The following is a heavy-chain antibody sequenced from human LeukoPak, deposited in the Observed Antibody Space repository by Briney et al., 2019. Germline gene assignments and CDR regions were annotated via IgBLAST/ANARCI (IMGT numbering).Heavy chain of an antibody. D-gene: IGHD6-19*01. CDR3: AKFPPGIAVAGHFDY. J-gene: IGHJ4*02. V-gene: IGHV3-23*01. CDR2: ISGSGGST. Sequence: GGSLRLSCAASGFTFSDYYMSWIRQAPGKGLEWVSAISGSGGSTYYADSVKGRFTISRDNSKNTLYLQMNSLRAEDTAVYYCAKFPPGIAVAGHFDYWGQGTLVTVSS. CDR1: GFTFSDYY.